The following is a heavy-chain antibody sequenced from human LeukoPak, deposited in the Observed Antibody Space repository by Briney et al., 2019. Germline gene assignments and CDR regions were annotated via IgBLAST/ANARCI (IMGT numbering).Heavy chain of an antibody. CDR1: GGSFSGYY. CDR3: ASKTIFGVVIILEYFQH. J-gene: IGHJ1*01. V-gene: IGHV4-34*01. Sequence: SETLSLTCAVYGGSFSGYYWSWIRQPPGKGLEWIGEINHSGSTNYNPPLKSRVTISVDTSKNQFSLKLSSVTAADTAVYYCASKTIFGVVIILEYFQHWGQGTLVTVSS. D-gene: IGHD3-3*01. CDR2: INHSGST.